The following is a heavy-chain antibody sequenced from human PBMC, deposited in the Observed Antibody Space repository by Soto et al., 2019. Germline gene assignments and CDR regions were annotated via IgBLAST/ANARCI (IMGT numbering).Heavy chain of an antibody. V-gene: IGHV3-23*01. CDR1: GFTFSSYA. D-gene: IGHD3-22*01. Sequence: GGSLRLSCAASGFTFSSYAMSWVRQAPGKGLEWVSAISGSGGSTYYADSVKGRFTISRDNSKNTLYLQMSSLRAEDTAVYYCAKALWRDYYDSSGYPRYWGQGTLVTVSS. J-gene: IGHJ4*02. CDR2: ISGSGGST. CDR3: AKALWRDYYDSSGYPRY.